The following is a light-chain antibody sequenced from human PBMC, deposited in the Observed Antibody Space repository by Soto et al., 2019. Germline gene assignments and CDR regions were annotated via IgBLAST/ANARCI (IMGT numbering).Light chain of an antibody. V-gene: IGLV2-14*01. J-gene: IGLJ1*01. CDR3: SSYTRSRTHV. CDR2: EVS. Sequence: QSVLTQPASVSWSPGQSITISCTGTSSDVGAYNHVSWYQQHPGKAPQLIIYEVSNRPSGLSNRFSASKSGNKASLTISGLQAEDEADYYCSSYTRSRTHVFGSSPKVTVL. CDR1: SSDVGAYNH.